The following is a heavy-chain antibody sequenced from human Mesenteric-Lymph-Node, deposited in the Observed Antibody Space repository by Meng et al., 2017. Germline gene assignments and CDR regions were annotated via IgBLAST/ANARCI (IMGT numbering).Heavy chain of an antibody. D-gene: IGHD2-2*01. CDR2: TYYRSKWYN. CDR1: GDSVSSNSAA. Sequence: VQQQHVGQGLVNPSQTLSRTCATSGDSVSSNSAAWNWIRQSPSRGLEWLGRTYYRSKWYNDYAVSVKSRITINPDTSKNQFSLKLSSVTAADTAVYYCAREGYCSSTSCPLDYWGQGTLVTVSS. V-gene: IGHV6-1*01. J-gene: IGHJ4*02. CDR3: AREGYCSSTSCPLDY.